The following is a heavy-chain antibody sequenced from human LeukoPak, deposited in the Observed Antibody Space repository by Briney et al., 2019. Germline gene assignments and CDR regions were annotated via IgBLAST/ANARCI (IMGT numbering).Heavy chain of an antibody. CDR2: IYYSGST. D-gene: IGHD5-18*01. J-gene: IGHJ4*02. V-gene: IGHV4-39*01. CDR3: ARIRGYSYGYRFYFDY. Sequence: SETLSLTCTVSGGSISSSSYYWGWIRQPPGKGLEWIGSIYYSGSTYYNPSLKSRVTISVDTSKNQFSLKLSSVTAADTAVYYCARIRGYSYGYRFYFDYWGQGTLVAVSS. CDR1: GGSISSSSYY.